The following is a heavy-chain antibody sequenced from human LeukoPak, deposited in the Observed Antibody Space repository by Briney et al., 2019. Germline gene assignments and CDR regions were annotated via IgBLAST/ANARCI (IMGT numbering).Heavy chain of an antibody. D-gene: IGHD6-19*01. CDR1: GFNFRSYW. CDR3: ASWPVGWYGEDS. J-gene: IGHJ4*02. V-gene: IGHV3-30*03. CDR2: ISYDGRQN. Sequence: PGGSLRLSCAASGFNFRSYWMSWVRQAPGKGLEWVAVISYDGRQNYYADSVKGRFTISRDNSKNTLYLQMNSLRVEDTAVYYCASWPVGWYGEDSWGQGTLVTVSS.